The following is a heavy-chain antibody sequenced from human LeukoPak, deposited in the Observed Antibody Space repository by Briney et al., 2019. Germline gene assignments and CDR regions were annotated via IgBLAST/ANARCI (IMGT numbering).Heavy chain of an antibody. Sequence: ASVKVSCKASGYTFTGYYMHWVRQAPGQGLEWMGGIIPIFGTANYAQKFQGRVTITADKSTSTAYMELSSLRSEDTAVYYCARDRGPYYDSSGQGDWGQGTLVTVSS. J-gene: IGHJ4*02. CDR3: ARDRGPYYDSSGQGD. CDR2: IIPIFGTA. CDR1: GYTFTGYY. V-gene: IGHV1-69*06. D-gene: IGHD3-22*01.